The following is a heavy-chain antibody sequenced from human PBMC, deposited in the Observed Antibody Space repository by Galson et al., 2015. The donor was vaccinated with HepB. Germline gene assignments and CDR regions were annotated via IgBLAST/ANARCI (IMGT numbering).Heavy chain of an antibody. CDR2: IRSKANSYAT. CDR3: TRHVGGRSRGDYGPFDI. J-gene: IGHJ3*02. CDR1: GFTFSGSA. Sequence: SLRLSCAASGFTFSGSAMHWVRQASGKGLEWVGRIRSKANSYATAYAASVKGRFTISRDDSKNTAYLQMNSLKTEDTAVYYCTRHVGGRSRGDYGPFDIWGQGTMVTVSS. V-gene: IGHV3-73*01. D-gene: IGHD4-17*01.